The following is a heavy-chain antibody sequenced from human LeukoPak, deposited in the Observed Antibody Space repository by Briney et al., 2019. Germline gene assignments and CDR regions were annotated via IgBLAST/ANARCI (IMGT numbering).Heavy chain of an antibody. Sequence: GGSLRISCAASGSSFSNYWMSWVRQPPGKGLEWVANINQDGSGKYYVDSVKGRFTISRDNAKNSLYLQMNSLKAEDTAMYYCARAPQTGTTDYWGQGTLVTVSS. CDR3: ARAPQTGTTDY. V-gene: IGHV3-7*01. J-gene: IGHJ4*02. D-gene: IGHD1-1*01. CDR1: GSSFSNYW. CDR2: INQDGSGK.